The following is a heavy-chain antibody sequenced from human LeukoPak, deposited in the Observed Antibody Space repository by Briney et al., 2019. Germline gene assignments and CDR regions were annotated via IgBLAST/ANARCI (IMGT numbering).Heavy chain of an antibody. V-gene: IGHV4-34*01. Sequence: SETLSLTCAVYGGSFSGYYWSWIRQPPGKGLEWIGEINHSGSTNYNPSLKSRVTISVDTSKNQFSLKLSSVTAADTAVYYCARRGVSSGYYYGMDVWGQGTTVTVSS. CDR1: GGSFSGYY. J-gene: IGHJ6*02. D-gene: IGHD6-25*01. CDR3: ARRGVSSGYYYGMDV. CDR2: INHSGST.